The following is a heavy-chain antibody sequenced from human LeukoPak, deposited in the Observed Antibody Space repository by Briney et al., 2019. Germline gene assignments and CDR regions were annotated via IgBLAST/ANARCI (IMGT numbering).Heavy chain of an antibody. CDR1: GGTFSSYA. D-gene: IGHD2-8*01. V-gene: IGHV1-69*05. CDR2: IIPVFGTP. J-gene: IGHJ4*02. Sequence: GSSVTVSCKASGGTFSSYAISWVRQAPGQGLEWMGGIIPVFGTPNYAQEFQGRVTITTDESTSTAYMELSSLRSEDTAMYYCASNDLVVYAGLYWGQGTLVTVSS. CDR3: ASNDLVVYAGLY.